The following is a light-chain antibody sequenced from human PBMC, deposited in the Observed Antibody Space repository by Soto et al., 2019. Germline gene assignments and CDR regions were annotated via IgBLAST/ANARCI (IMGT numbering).Light chain of an antibody. CDR2: DVT. J-gene: IGLJ1*01. Sequence: QSALTQPRSVSASPGQSVTISCTGTSSDVGRYDYVSWYQQHPGKAPKLIVYDVTERPSGVPDRFSGFKSGNTASLTISGLQAEDEADYSCCSFAGSYSYVFGTGTKVTVL. CDR3: CSFAGSYSYV. CDR1: SSDVGRYDY. V-gene: IGLV2-11*01.